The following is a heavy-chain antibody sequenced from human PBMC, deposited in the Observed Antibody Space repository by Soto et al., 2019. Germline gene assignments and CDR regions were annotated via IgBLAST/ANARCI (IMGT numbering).Heavy chain of an antibody. V-gene: IGHV3-33*01. Sequence: QVQLVESGGGVVQPGRSLRLSCAASGFTFSSYGMHWVRQAPGEGLEWVAVIWYDGSNKYYADSVKGRFTISRDNSKNTLYLQMNSLRAEDTAVYYCARGDQGMDVWGQGTTVTVSS. D-gene: IGHD2-2*01. J-gene: IGHJ6*02. CDR1: GFTFSSYG. CDR2: IWYDGSNK. CDR3: ARGDQGMDV.